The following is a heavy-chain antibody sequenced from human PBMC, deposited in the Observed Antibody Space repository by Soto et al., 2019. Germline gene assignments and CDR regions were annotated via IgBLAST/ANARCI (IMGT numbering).Heavy chain of an antibody. D-gene: IGHD3-10*01. J-gene: IGHJ4*02. V-gene: IGHV3-23*01. CDR1: GFTFSSYA. Sequence: EVQLLESGGGLVQPGGSLRLSCAASGFTFSSYAMSWVRQAPGKGLEWVSVISGSGGSTYYADSVKGRFTVSRDNSKNTLYRQMNSLRAEDTAVYYCANDRVGWDGSWSYSDYWGQGTLVTVSS. CDR2: ISGSGGST. CDR3: ANDRVGWDGSWSYSDY.